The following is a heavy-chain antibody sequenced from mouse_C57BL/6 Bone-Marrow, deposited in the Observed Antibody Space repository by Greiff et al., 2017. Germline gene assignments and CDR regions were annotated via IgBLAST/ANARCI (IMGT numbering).Heavy chain of an antibody. CDR2: IDPENGDT. CDR3: TTDYYGSRGSY. CDR1: GFNIKDDY. D-gene: IGHD1-1*01. Sequence: EVKLQESGAELVRPGASVKLSCTASGFNIKDDYMHWVKQRPEQGLEWIGWIDPENGDTEYASKFQGKATITADKSSSTAYLQLSSLTSEDTAVDYCTTDYYGSRGSYGGQGATLTVSS. V-gene: IGHV14-4*01. J-gene: IGHJ2*01.